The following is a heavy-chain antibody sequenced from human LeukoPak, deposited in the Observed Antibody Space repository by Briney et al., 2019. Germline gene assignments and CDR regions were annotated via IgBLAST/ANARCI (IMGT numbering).Heavy chain of an antibody. Sequence: PGESLRLSCAASGFTFDDYGMNWVRQAPGKGLEWVSGINWNGGSTGYADSVKGRFTISRDNANNSLYLQMNSLRAEDTALYYCAKLIAPAPTWYMDVWGKGTTVTVSS. CDR3: AKLIAPAPTWYMDV. V-gene: IGHV3-20*04. D-gene: IGHD6-13*01. CDR1: GFTFDDYG. CDR2: INWNGGST. J-gene: IGHJ6*03.